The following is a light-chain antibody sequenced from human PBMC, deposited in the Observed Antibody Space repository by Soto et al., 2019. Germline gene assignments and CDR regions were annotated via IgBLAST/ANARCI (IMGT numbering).Light chain of an antibody. CDR3: QSYDTRNQVV. Sequence: QSVLTQPRSVSGSPGQSVTISCTGTSSDVGGYNYVSWYQQHPGKAPKLMIYDVSKRPSGVPDRFSGSKSGNTASLTISGLQAEDEADYYCQSYDTRNQVVFGGGTKVTVL. J-gene: IGLJ2*01. V-gene: IGLV2-11*01. CDR2: DVS. CDR1: SSDVGGYNY.